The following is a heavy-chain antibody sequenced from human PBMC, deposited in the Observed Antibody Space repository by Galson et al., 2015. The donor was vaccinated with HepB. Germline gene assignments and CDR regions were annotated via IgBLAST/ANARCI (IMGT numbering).Heavy chain of an antibody. CDR1: GFTFSSYA. V-gene: IGHV3-30-3*01. CDR3: AREADSTSCYLCSSVPCYMDV. Sequence: SLRLSCAASGFTFSSYAMHWVRQAPGKGLEWVAVISYDGSNKYYADSVKGRFTISRDNSKNTLYLQMNSLRAEDTAVYYCAREADSTSCYLCSSVPCYMDVWGKGTTVTVSS. D-gene: IGHD2-2*01. CDR2: ISYDGSNK. J-gene: IGHJ6*03.